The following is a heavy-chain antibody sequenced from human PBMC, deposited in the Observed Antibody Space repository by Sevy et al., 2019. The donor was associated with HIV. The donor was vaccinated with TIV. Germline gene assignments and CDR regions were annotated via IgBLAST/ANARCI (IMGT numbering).Heavy chain of an antibody. V-gene: IGHV3-9*01. J-gene: IGHJ3*01. CDR2: LSWNSGTI. CDR1: GFTFDDYA. CDR3: AKSAGQWLGDAFDV. D-gene: IGHD6-19*01. Sequence: GGSLRLSCAASGFTFDDYAIHWVRQAPGKGLEWVSGLSWNSGTIDYADSVKGRFTISRDNAKKSLYLQMNSLRAEDTALYYCAKSAGQWLGDAFDVWGQGTMVTVSS.